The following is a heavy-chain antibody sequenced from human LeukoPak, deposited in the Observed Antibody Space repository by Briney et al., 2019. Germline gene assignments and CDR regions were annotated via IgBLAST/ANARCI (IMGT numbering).Heavy chain of an antibody. V-gene: IGHV4-59*01. D-gene: IGHD6-13*01. CDR1: GGSISNYY. Sequence: SETLSHTCTVSGGSISNYYWSWIRQPPGKGLEWIGYIYNSGHTNYNPSLKSRVTISEDTSKNQFSLKLSSVTAADTAVYYCARGYGSSWYVYWGQGTLVTVSS. CDR2: IYNSGHT. J-gene: IGHJ4*02. CDR3: ARGYGSSWYVY.